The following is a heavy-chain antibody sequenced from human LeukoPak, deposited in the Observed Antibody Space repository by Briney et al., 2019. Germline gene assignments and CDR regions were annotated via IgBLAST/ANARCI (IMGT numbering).Heavy chain of an antibody. CDR1: GYTFTNYD. Sequence: ASVKVSCKASGYTFTNYDINWVRQATGQGLEWMGYMNPNSGNSAYALKFQGRVTITTDASISTAYMELSGLRSEDTALYYCAREGLDYWGQGTLVTASS. CDR3: AREGLDY. CDR2: MNPNSGNS. J-gene: IGHJ4*02. V-gene: IGHV1-8*01.